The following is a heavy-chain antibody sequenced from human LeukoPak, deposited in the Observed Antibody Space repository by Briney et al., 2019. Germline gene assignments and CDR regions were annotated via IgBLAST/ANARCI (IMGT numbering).Heavy chain of an antibody. Sequence: SQTLSLTCTVSGGSISSGDYYRGWIRQYSGKGLEWIGYIYYSGITYYNPSLKSRVTISVDTSKNQFSLQLTSVTAAETAVYYCARRGGGRWFDPWGQGTLVTVSS. D-gene: IGHD3-16*01. J-gene: IGHJ5*02. CDR1: GGSISSGDYY. CDR2: IYYSGIT. CDR3: ARRGGGRWFDP. V-gene: IGHV4-31*03.